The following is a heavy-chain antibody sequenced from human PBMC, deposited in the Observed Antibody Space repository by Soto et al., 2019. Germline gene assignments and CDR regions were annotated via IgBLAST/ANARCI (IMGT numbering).Heavy chain of an antibody. CDR1: GFTFSSYW. Sequence: PGGALRLFSAASGFTFSSYWMHWVRQAPGEGLMWVSRINPDGSTTSYADSVKGRFTISRDNAKNTLYLQMNSLRVEDTAVYYCARVPTTVTTPGTDVRGQGTTFTVSS. V-gene: IGHV3-74*01. D-gene: IGHD4-4*01. CDR2: INPDGSTT. CDR3: ARVPTTVTTPGTDV. J-gene: IGHJ6*02.